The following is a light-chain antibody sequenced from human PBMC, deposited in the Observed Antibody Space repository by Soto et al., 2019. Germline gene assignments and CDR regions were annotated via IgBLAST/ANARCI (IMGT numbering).Light chain of an antibody. J-gene: IGKJ2*01. CDR3: QEYNSQSRYT. CDR2: KAS. Sequence: DIQMTQSPSTLSASVGDRVTITCRASQSISDWLAWYQQKPGKAPKLLIYKASSLESGVPSRFSGSGSGTEYTLTISSLQPDDYATYYCQEYNSQSRYTFGQGTKLEIK. V-gene: IGKV1-5*03. CDR1: QSISDW.